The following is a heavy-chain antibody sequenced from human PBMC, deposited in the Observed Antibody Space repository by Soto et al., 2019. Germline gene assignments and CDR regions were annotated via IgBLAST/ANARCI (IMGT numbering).Heavy chain of an antibody. CDR2: IWYDGNRK. CDR1: GFTFSSYG. V-gene: IGHV3-30*19. D-gene: IGHD3-22*01. J-gene: IGHJ4*02. Sequence: PGGSLRLSCAASGFTFSSYGMHWVRQAPGKGLEWVAVIWYDGNRKYYADSVKGRFTTSRDNSQNTMYLQMNSLRVEDTAVYYCARDDEHWSVCDLGYWGQGVLVTVSS. CDR3: ARDDEHWSVCDLGY.